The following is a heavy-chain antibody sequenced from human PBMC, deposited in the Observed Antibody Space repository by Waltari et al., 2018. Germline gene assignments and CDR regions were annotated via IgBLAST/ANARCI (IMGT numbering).Heavy chain of an antibody. J-gene: IGHJ4*02. V-gene: IGHV4-34*01. CDR2: INHSGST. Sequence: QVQLQQWGAGLLKPSETLSLTCAVYGGSFSGYYWSWIRQPPGKGLEWIGEINHSGSTNYNPSLKSRVTISVDTSKNQFSLKLSSVTAADTAVYYSARFFPGDPTYFDYWGQGTLVTVSS. D-gene: IGHD7-27*01. CDR3: ARFFPGDPTYFDY. CDR1: GGSFSGYY.